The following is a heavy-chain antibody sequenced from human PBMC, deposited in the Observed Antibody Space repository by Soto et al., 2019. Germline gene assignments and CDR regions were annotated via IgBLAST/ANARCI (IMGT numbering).Heavy chain of an antibody. CDR3: ARDQRIWKTAQWIQLWCDY. D-gene: IGHD5-18*01. Sequence: PSQTLSLTCAISGDSVSSNSAAWNWIRQSPSRGLGWLGRTYYRSKWYNDYAVSVKGRITITPDTSKNQFSLQLNSVTPEDTAVYFCARDQRIWKTAQWIQLWCDYWGQGTLVTVSS. J-gene: IGHJ4*02. V-gene: IGHV6-1*01. CDR2: TYYRSKWYN. CDR1: GDSVSSNSAA.